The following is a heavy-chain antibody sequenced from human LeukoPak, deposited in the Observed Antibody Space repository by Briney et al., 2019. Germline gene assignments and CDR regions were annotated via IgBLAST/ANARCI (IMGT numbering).Heavy chain of an antibody. CDR2: INAGNGNT. CDR1: GYTFTSYA. J-gene: IGHJ4*02. Sequence: GASVKVSCKASGYTFTSYAVHWVRQAPGQRLEWMGWINAGNGNTKYSQKFQGRVTITRDTSASTAYMELSSLRSEDTAVYYCARDGVMVRGGGLGYWGQGTLVTVSS. D-gene: IGHD3-10*01. V-gene: IGHV1-3*01. CDR3: ARDGVMVRGGGLGY.